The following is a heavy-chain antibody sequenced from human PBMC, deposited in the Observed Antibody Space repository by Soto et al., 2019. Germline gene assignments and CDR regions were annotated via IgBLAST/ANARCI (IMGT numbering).Heavy chain of an antibody. CDR3: AYRRGLGYYDSSGYYHQLDYFDY. V-gene: IGHV2-5*01. D-gene: IGHD3-22*01. CDR1: GFSLSTSGVG. CDR2: IYWNDDK. J-gene: IGHJ4*02. Sequence: SGPTLVNPTQTLTLTCTFSGFSLSTSGVGVGWIRQPPGKALEWLALIYWNDDKRYSPSLKSRLTITKDTSKNQVALTMSNMDPVDTATYYCAYRRGLGYYDSSGYYHQLDYFDYWGQGTLVTVSS.